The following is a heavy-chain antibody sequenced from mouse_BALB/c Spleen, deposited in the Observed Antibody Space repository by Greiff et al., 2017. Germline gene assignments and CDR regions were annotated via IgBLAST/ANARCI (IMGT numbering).Heavy chain of an antibody. CDR3: TRGDYDVFAY. CDR2: IYPGSGST. CDR1: GYTFTSYW. V-gene: IGHV1S22*01. Sequence: KQPGSELVRPGASVKLSCKASGYTFTSYWMHWVKQRHGQGLEWIGNIYPGSGSTNYDEKFKSKGTLTVDTSSSTAYMHLSSLTSEDSAVYYCTRGDYDVFAYWGQGTLVTVSA. J-gene: IGHJ3*01. D-gene: IGHD2-4*01.